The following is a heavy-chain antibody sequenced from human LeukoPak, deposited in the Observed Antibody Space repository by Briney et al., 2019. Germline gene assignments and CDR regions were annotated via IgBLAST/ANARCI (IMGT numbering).Heavy chain of an antibody. J-gene: IGHJ5*02. CDR3: ARRRAEGGSNGHYNWFDP. V-gene: IGHV4-61*05. CDR1: GDSISSNAYY. D-gene: IGHD6-13*01. Sequence: SETLSLTCTVSGDSISSNAYYWGWIRQPPGKGLEWIGYIYFSGTTKYNPSLESRVTISVDTSKNQFSLKLSSVTAADTAVFYCARRRAEGGSNGHYNWFDPWGQGILVTVSS. CDR2: IYFSGTT.